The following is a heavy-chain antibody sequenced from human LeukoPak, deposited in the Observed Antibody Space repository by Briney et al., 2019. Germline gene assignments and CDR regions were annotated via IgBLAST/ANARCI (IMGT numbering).Heavy chain of an antibody. CDR3: ARESFARVYYYDNSGDAFHI. CDR1: GGSISSSSYY. Sequence: PSETLSLTCTVSGGSISSSSYYWGWIRQPPGKALEWIGNIYYSGTVKYSPSLRSRVSISIDTSENQFSLKLRSVTAADTAVYYCARESFARVYYYDNSGDAFHIWGQGTMVTVSS. J-gene: IGHJ3*02. D-gene: IGHD3-22*01. CDR2: IYYSGTV. V-gene: IGHV4-61*01.